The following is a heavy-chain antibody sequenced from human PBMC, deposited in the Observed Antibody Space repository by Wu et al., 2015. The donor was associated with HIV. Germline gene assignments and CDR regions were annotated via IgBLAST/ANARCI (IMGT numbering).Heavy chain of an antibody. CDR3: ARDSVGDYYDSSGYYRT. CDR2: IIPIFGTA. V-gene: IGHV1-69*12. Sequence: QVQLVQSGAEVKKPGSSVKVSCKASGGTFSSYAISWVRQAPGQGLEWMGGIIPIFGTANYAQKFQGRVTITADESTSTAYMELSSLRSEDTAVYYCARDSVGDYYDSSGYYRTWGQGTLVTVPS. J-gene: IGHJ5*02. CDR1: GGTFSSYA. D-gene: IGHD3-22*01.